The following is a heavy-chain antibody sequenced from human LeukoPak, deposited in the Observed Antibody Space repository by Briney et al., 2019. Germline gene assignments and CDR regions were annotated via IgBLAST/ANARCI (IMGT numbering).Heavy chain of an antibody. Sequence: GGSLRLSCAASGFTFDDYGMSWVRQAPGKGLEWVSGINWNGGSTGYADSVKGRFTISRDNPKNSLYLQMNSLRAEDTALYYCARNGDYGNYFDYWGQGTLVTVSS. CDR2: INWNGGST. CDR3: ARNGDYGNYFDY. V-gene: IGHV3-20*04. D-gene: IGHD4-17*01. J-gene: IGHJ4*02. CDR1: GFTFDDYG.